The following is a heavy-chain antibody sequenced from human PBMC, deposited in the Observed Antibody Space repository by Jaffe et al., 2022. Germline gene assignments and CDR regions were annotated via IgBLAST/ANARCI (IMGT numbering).Heavy chain of an antibody. J-gene: IGHJ4*02. CDR2: IYPGDSDT. Sequence: EVQLVQSGAEVKKPGESLKISCQTSGFFFTSHWIGWVRQMPGKGLEWMGLIYPGDSDTRYNPSFRGQVTISADRSITTAYLQWRSLKASDTATYYCIRLRGVATADLSLDYWGQGTPVTVSS. CDR3: IRLRGVATADLSLDY. CDR1: GFFFTSHW. V-gene: IGHV5-51*03. D-gene: IGHD5-12*01.